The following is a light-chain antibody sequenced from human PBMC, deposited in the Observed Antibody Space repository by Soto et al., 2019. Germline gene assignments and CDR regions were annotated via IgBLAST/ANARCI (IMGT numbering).Light chain of an antibody. V-gene: IGKV3-20*01. CDR3: QQYGSSPIT. CDR1: QTVRSSS. J-gene: IGKJ5*01. Sequence: DIVLTQSPGTLSLSPGERATLSCRASQTVRSSSLAWYQQKPGQAPRLLIFGASTRAAGFPDRFSGSGSGTDFTLTISRLEPEDFAVYYCQQYGSSPITFGQGTRLENK. CDR2: GAS.